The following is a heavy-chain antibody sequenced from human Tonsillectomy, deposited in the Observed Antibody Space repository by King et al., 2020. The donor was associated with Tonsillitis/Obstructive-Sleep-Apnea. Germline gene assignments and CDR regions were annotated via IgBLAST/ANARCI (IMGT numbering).Heavy chain of an antibody. CDR2: IYSGGGT. Sequence: VQLVESGGGLFQPGGSLRLSCVASGFTVSDNYMSWVRQAPGEGLEWVSVIYSGGGTHYADSIKGRFTISRDNSKNTVYLQMNSLRAEDTAVYYCAREGGALFYFDYWGQGTLVTVSS. D-gene: IGHD3-16*01. V-gene: IGHV3-53*01. CDR1: GFTVSDNY. J-gene: IGHJ4*02. CDR3: AREGGALFYFDY.